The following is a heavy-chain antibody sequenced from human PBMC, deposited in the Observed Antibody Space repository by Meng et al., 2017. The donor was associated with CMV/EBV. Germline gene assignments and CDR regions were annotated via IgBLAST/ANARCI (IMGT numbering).Heavy chain of an antibody. CDR3: ARGDYFDY. CDR2: ISYDGSNK. V-gene: IGHV3-30-3*01. CDR1: GFTFSSYA. Sequence: QVPPVGSGGALVRPGRSRRLSCSASGFTFSSYAMHWVRQAPGKGLEWVAVISYDGSNKYYADSVKGRFTISRDNSKNTLYLQMNSLRAEDTAVYYCARGDYFDYWGQGTLVTVSS. J-gene: IGHJ4*02.